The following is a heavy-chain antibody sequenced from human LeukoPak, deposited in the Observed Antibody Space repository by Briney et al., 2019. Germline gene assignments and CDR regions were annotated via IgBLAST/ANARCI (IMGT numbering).Heavy chain of an antibody. CDR3: ARVAYYYDSSGYYYGGYIDY. J-gene: IGHJ4*02. Sequence: SETLSLTCSVSGGSISSSSYYWGWIRQPPGKGLDWIGRIYTSGSTNYNPSLKSRVTMSVDTSKNQFSLKLSSVTAADTAVYYCARVAYYYDSSGYYYGGYIDYWGQGTLVTVSS. CDR2: IYTSGST. D-gene: IGHD3-22*01. V-gene: IGHV4-39*07. CDR1: GGSISSSSYY.